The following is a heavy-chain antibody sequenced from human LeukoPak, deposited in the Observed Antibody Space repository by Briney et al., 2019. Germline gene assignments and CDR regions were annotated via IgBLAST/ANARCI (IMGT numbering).Heavy chain of an antibody. CDR1: GGSISRSSYY. D-gene: IGHD3-10*01. V-gene: IGHV4-39*07. J-gene: IGHJ4*02. CDR2: IYYSGST. Sequence: PSETLSLTCTVSGGSISRSSYYWGWIRQPPGKGLEWIGSIYYSGSTYYNPSLKSRVTISVDTSKNQFSLKLSSVTAADTAVYYCASLWFGDSRVSTFDYWGQGTLVTVSS. CDR3: ASLWFGDSRVSTFDY.